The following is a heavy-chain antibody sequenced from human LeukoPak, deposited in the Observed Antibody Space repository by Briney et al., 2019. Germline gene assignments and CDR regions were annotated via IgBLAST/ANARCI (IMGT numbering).Heavy chain of an antibody. D-gene: IGHD3-10*01. Sequence: SETLSLTCTVSGGSISSSSYYWGWIRQPPGKGLEWIGSIYYSGSTYYNPSLKSRVTISVDTSKNQFSLKLSSVTAADTAVYYCARQYYYGSGSYNAFDIWGQGTMVTVSS. V-gene: IGHV4-39*01. CDR1: GGSISSSSYY. J-gene: IGHJ3*02. CDR3: ARQYYYGSGSYNAFDI. CDR2: IYYSGST.